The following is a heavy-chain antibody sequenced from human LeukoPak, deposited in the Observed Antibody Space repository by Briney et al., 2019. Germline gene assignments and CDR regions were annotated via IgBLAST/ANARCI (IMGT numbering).Heavy chain of an antibody. D-gene: IGHD3-16*01. Sequence: SETLSLTCTVSGGSITGHYWSWIRQPPGKGLEWIGYIHYTWSTNYNPSLNSRIPMSVDTPNNQFSLGLTSVTATDTAVYYCARLHALGAEEFDPWGQGALVAVSS. CDR1: GGSITGHY. CDR3: ARLHALGAEEFDP. V-gene: IGHV4-59*11. J-gene: IGHJ5*02. CDR2: IHYTWST.